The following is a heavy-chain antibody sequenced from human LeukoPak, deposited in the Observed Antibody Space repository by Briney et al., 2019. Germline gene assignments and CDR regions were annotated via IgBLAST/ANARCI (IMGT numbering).Heavy chain of an antibody. D-gene: IGHD1-26*01. CDR2: ISYDGSNK. J-gene: IGHJ4*02. CDR1: GFTFSSYA. CDR3: ARDKHSGSYFDY. Sequence: LPGGSLRLSCAASGFTFSSYAMHWVRQAPGKGLEWMAVISYDGSNKYYADSVKSRFTISRDNSKNTLYLQMNSLRAEDTAVYYCARDKHSGSYFDYWGQGTLVTVSS. V-gene: IGHV3-30-3*01.